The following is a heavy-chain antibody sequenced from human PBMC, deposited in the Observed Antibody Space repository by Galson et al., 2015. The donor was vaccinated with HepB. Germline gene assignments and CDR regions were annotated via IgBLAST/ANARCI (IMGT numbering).Heavy chain of an antibody. D-gene: IGHD4-11*01. CDR3: ATDRSSVTTVDAFDI. V-gene: IGHV3-21*01. CDR1: GFTFSSYT. J-gene: IGHJ3*02. CDR2: ISGSRTYI. Sequence: LSLSCAASGFTFSSYTMNWVRQAPGKGLEWVSSISGSRTYIYYKVSLRGRFTISRDNARNSLYLQMNSLTVEDTALYYCATDRSSVTTVDAFDIWGQGTMVTVSS.